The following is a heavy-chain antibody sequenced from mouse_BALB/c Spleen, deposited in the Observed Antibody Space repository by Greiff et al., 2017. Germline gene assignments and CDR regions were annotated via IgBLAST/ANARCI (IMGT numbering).Heavy chain of an antibody. CDR1: GFTFSSYG. CDR3: TRRDYYYGGSYEAMDY. J-gene: IGHJ4*01. Sequence: EVQGVESGGDLVKPGGSLKLSCAASGFTFSSYGMSWVRQTPDKRLEWVATISSGGSYTYYPDSVKGRFTISRDNAKNTLYLQMSSLKSEDTAMYYCTRRDYYYGGSYEAMDYWGQGTSVTVSS. D-gene: IGHD1-1*01. CDR2: ISSGGSYT. V-gene: IGHV5-6*01.